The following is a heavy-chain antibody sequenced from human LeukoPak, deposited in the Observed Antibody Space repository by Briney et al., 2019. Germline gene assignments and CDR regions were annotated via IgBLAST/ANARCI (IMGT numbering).Heavy chain of an antibody. Sequence: SETLSLTCTVSGGSISSGSYYWSWIRQPAGKGLEWIGRIYTSGSTNYNPSLKSRVTTSVDTSKNQFSLKLSSVTAADTAVYYCAREPITMVRGVIRYGMDVWGQGTTVTVSS. CDR3: AREPITMVRGVIRYGMDV. CDR1: GGSISSGSYY. J-gene: IGHJ6*02. V-gene: IGHV4-61*02. CDR2: IYTSGST. D-gene: IGHD3-10*01.